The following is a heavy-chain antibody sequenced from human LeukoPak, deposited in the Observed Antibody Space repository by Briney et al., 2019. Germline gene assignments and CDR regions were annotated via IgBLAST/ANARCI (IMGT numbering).Heavy chain of an antibody. Sequence: ASVTVSCKASGYTLTGYYMHWVRQAPGQGLEWMGWINPNSGGTNYAQKFQGRVTMTRDTSISTAYMELSRLRSDDTAVYYCAREARGSSSCYDYWGQGTLVTVSS. V-gene: IGHV1-2*02. D-gene: IGHD6-13*01. CDR2: INPNSGGT. J-gene: IGHJ4*02. CDR1: GYTLTGYY. CDR3: AREARGSSSCYDY.